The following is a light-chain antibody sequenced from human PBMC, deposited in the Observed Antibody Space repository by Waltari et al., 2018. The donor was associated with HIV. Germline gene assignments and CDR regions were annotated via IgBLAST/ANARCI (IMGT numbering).Light chain of an antibody. CDR2: AAS. V-gene: IGKV1-39*01. Sequence: DIQMTQSPSSLSASVGDRVTITCRASQTISSYLNWYQQKPGKAPEFLIYAASNLQSGVPSRFSGSGSGTDFTLTISSLHPEDFATYYCQQSYSTPYTFGQGTKLEIK. CDR1: QTISSY. J-gene: IGKJ2*01. CDR3: QQSYSTPYT.